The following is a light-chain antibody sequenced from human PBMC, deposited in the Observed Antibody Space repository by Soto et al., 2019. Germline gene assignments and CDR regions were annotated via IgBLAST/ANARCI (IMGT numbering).Light chain of an antibody. CDR2: AAP. CDR1: QDIRTF. CDR3: QKYTLAPWT. V-gene: IGKV1-27*01. J-gene: IGKJ1*01. Sequence: DLQMTQFPSSLSASVGDRVNITCRASQDIRTFLAWYQQRPGKSPKLLIYAAPTLQSGVPSRFSGSGSGTDFTLIISSLQPEDVATYYCQKYTLAPWTFGPGNRVEI.